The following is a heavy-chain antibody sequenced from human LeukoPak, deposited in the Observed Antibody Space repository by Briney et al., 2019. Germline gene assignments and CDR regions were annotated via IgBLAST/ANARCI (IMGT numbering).Heavy chain of an antibody. CDR2: IIPNTGGT. D-gene: IGHD2/OR15-2a*01. CDR3: ARGSPSYAQWHFDL. J-gene: IGHJ2*01. CDR1: GYTITDYY. V-gene: IGHV1-2*04. Sequence: GASVKVSCKASGYTITDYYLHWVRQAPGQGLEWMGWIIPNTGGTNYAQKFQDWVTMSSDTSISTAYMELSSLRSDDTAVYYFARGSPSYAQWHFDLWGRGTLVTVSS.